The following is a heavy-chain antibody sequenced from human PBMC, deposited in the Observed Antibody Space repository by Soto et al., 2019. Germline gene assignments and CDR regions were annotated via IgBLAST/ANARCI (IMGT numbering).Heavy chain of an antibody. J-gene: IGHJ4*02. Sequence: SETLSLTCTVSGGSISSGGYYWSWIRQHPGKGLEWIGYIYYSGSTYYNPSLKSRVTISVDTSKNQFSLKLSSVTAADTAVYYCASRAYNYYDSSGYYLDWGQGTLVTVSS. CDR2: IYYSGST. CDR3: ASRAYNYYDSSGYYLD. D-gene: IGHD3-22*01. CDR1: GGSISSGGYY. V-gene: IGHV4-31*03.